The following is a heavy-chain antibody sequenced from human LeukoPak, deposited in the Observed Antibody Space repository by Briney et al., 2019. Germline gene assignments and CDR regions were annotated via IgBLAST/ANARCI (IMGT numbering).Heavy chain of an antibody. V-gene: IGHV1-8*01. J-gene: IGHJ4*02. D-gene: IGHD3-10*01. CDR2: MNPNSGNT. Sequence: ASVKVSCKASGYTFTSYDINWVRQATGQGLEWMGWMNPNSGNTGYAQKFQVRVTMTRNTPISTAYMEVSSLRSDYTAVYYCARVHRVRGVPNLGYWGQGTLVTVSS. CDR1: GYTFTSYD. CDR3: ARVHRVRGVPNLGY.